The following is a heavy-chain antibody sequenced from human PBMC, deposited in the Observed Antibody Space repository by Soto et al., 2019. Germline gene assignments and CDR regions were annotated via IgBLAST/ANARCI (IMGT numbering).Heavy chain of an antibody. CDR2: IFTSGST. Sequence: SETLSLTCTVSGVSISNYYWTWIRQPAGKGLEWIGRIFTSGSTNYNPSLRGRVTMSVDTSKNLFSLKLSSVTAADTALYYCASEGTAMKRHYWGQGTLVTVSS. J-gene: IGHJ4*02. V-gene: IGHV4-4*07. CDR1: GVSISNYY. D-gene: IGHD5-18*01. CDR3: ASEGTAMKRHY.